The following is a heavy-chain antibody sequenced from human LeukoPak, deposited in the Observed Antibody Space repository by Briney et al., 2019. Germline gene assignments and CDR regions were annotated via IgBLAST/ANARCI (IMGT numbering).Heavy chain of an antibody. D-gene: IGHD3-10*01. CDR3: ARDRAMVRGVISWFDP. V-gene: IGHV4-39*07. CDR2: INHSGST. Sequence: PSETLSLTCTVSGGSISRSNYYWSWIRQPPGKGLEWIGEINHSGSTNYNPSLKSRVTISVDTSKNQFSLKLSSVTAADTAVYYCARDRAMVRGVISWFDPWGQGTLVTVSS. CDR1: GGSISRSNYY. J-gene: IGHJ5*02.